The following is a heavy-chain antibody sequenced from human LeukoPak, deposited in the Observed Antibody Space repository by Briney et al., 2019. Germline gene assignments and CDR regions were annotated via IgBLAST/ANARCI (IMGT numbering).Heavy chain of an antibody. J-gene: IGHJ4*02. CDR2: IRYDGSNK. D-gene: IGHD6-13*01. Sequence: TGGSLRLSCAASGFTFSVFGMSWVRQAPGKGLEWVAFIRYDGSNKYYADSVKGRFTISRDNSKNTLYLQMNSLRAEDTAVYYCAKMDSSSWYWGQGTLVTVSS. CDR3: AKMDSSSWY. V-gene: IGHV3-30*02. CDR1: GFTFSVFG.